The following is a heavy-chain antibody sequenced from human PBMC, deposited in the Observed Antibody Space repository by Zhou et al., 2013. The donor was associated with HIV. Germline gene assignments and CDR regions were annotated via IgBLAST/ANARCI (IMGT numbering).Heavy chain of an antibody. CDR2: IIPIYGTP. CDR3: AIKGTGDRGWFDP. D-gene: IGHD1-1*01. J-gene: IGHJ5*02. CDR1: VPHG. Sequence: QVQLVQSGAEVKKPGSSVKVSCKGFVPHGISWVRQAPGQGLEWMGGIIPIYGTPTYAQNFQGRVTITADEPTSTAYMEVSSLTSDDTAVYHCAIKGTGDRGWFDPWGQGTPGHRLL. V-gene: IGHV1-69*12.